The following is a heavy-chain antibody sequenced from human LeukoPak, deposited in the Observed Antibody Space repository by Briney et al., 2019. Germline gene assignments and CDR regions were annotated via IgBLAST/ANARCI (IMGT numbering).Heavy chain of an antibody. V-gene: IGHV4-31*03. D-gene: IGHD3-22*01. CDR1: GGSISSGGYY. CDR3: ARVRYYDSSGYYEYFDY. J-gene: IGHJ4*02. CDR2: IYYSGST. Sequence: SETLSLTCTVSGGSISSGGYYWSWIRQHPGKGPEWIGYIYYSGSTYYNPSLKSRVTISVDTSKNQFSLKLSSVTAADTAVYYCARVRYYDSSGYYEYFDYWGQGTLVTVSS.